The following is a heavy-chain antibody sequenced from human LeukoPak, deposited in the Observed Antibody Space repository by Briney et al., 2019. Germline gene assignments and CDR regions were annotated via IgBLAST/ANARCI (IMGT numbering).Heavy chain of an antibody. CDR2: INSDGSTT. J-gene: IGHJ4*02. CDR1: GFTFSSYW. Sequence: GGSLRLSCAASGFTFSSYWMHWVRQAPGKGLVWVSRINSDGSTTSYADSVKGRFTISRDNAKNTLYLQMNSLRAEDTAVYYCARARVETVVPFEDWGQGTLVTVSS. V-gene: IGHV3-74*01. D-gene: IGHD4-23*01. CDR3: ARARVETVVPFED.